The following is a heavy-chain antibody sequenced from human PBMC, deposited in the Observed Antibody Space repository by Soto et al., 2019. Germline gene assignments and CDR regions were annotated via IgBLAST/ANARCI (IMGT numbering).Heavy chain of an antibody. CDR3: ARVRSEGRFLEWLWSYFDY. CDR2: IIPIFGTA. J-gene: IGHJ4*02. CDR1: GGTFSSYA. Sequence: QVQLVQSGAEVKKPGSSVKVSCKASGGTFSSYAISWVRQAPGQGLEWMGGIIPIFGTANYTQKFQGRVTSTADESTSTAYMELSSLRSEDTAVYYGARVRSEGRFLEWLWSYFDYWGQGTLVTVSS. V-gene: IGHV1-69*01. D-gene: IGHD3-3*01.